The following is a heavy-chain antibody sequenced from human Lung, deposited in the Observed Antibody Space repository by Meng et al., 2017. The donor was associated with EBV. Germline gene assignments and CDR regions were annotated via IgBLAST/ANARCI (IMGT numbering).Heavy chain of an antibody. CDR1: GGSVSSGGYY. J-gene: IGHJ4*02. CDR3: GVGLGSYNSH. CDR2: IYSSGST. Sequence: QVQLQESRPGLVKPSQTLSLTCAVSGGSVSSGGYYWSWIRQPPGKGLEWIGYIYSSGSTYYNPSLKSRASISIDTSKNQFSLKVTSPTAADTAVYYCGVGLGSYNSHWGQGTLVTVSS. D-gene: IGHD1-26*01. V-gene: IGHV4-30-4*01.